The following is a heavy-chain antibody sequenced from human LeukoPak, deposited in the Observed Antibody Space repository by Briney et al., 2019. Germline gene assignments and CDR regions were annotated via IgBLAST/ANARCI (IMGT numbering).Heavy chain of an antibody. CDR1: GFTFSSYS. CDR2: ISSSSSYI. D-gene: IGHD3-22*01. V-gene: IGHV3-21*01. Sequence: TGGSLRLSCAASGFTFSSYSMNWVRQAPGKGLEWVSSISSSSSYIYYAGSVKGRFTISRDNAKNSLYLQMNSLRAEDTAVYYCARTITMIVVVSDAFDIWGQGTMVTVSS. CDR3: ARTITMIVVVSDAFDI. J-gene: IGHJ3*02.